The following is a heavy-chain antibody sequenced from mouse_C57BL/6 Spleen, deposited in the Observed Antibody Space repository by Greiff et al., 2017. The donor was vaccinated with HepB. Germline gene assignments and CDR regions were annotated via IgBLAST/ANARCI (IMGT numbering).Heavy chain of an antibody. V-gene: IGHV6-3*01. CDR1: GFTFSHYW. CDR3: TGYFDV. J-gene: IGHJ1*03. Sequence: EVKVEESGGGLVQPGGSMKLSCVASGFTFSHYWMNWVRQSPEKGLEWVAQIRLKSDNYATHYAESVKGRFTISRDDSKSSVYLQMNNLRAEDTGIYYCTGYFDVWGTGTTVTVSS. CDR2: IRLKSDNYAT.